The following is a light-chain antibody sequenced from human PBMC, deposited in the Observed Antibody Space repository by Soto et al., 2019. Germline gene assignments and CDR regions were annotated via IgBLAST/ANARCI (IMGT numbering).Light chain of an antibody. J-gene: IGKJ1*01. CDR1: QTISSW. Sequence: DIQMTQSPSTLSGSVGDRVTITCRASQTISSWLAWYQQKPGKAPKVLIYKASNLQSGVSSRFSGSGSGTEFTLTISRLQADDFATYYCLQYNGYYRTFGQGTKVDIK. CDR2: KAS. V-gene: IGKV1-5*03. CDR3: LQYNGYYRT.